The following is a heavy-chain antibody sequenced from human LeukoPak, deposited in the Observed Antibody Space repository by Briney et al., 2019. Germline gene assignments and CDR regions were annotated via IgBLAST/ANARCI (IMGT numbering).Heavy chain of an antibody. CDR1: GGSISSYY. V-gene: IGHV4-4*07. CDR3: ARDSLVGAYYYFNY. D-gene: IGHD1-26*01. Sequence: PPETLSLTCTVPGGSISSYYWSWIRQPAGKGPEWIGRIYASGSTNYNPSLKSRVTMSVDTSKNQFSLKLSSVTAADTAVYYCARDSLVGAYYYFNYWGQGTLVTVSS. CDR2: IYASGST. J-gene: IGHJ4*02.